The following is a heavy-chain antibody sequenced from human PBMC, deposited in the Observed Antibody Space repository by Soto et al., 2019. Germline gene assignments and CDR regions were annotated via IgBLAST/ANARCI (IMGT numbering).Heavy chain of an antibody. V-gene: IGHV3-30*18. Sequence: GGSLRLSCAASGFTFSSYGMHWVRQAPGKGLEWVAVISYDGSNKYYADSVKGRFTISRDNSKNTLYLQMNSLRAEDTAVYYCAKSSSGWSIVYWGQGTLVTVSS. CDR2: ISYDGSNK. CDR3: AKSSSGWSIVY. J-gene: IGHJ4*02. D-gene: IGHD6-19*01. CDR1: GFTFSSYG.